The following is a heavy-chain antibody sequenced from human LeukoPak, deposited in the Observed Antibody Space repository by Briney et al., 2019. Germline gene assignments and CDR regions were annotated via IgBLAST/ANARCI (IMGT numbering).Heavy chain of an antibody. CDR2: INPSGGST. CDR3: ARDPSDIVVVPAAMELDY. J-gene: IGHJ4*02. Sequence: GGSLRLSCAASGFTFSSYGMHWVRQAPGQGLEWMGIINPSGGSTSYAQKFQGRVTMTRDTSTSTVYMELSSLRSEDTAVYYCARDPSDIVVVPAAMELDYWGQGTLVTVSS. CDR1: GFTFSSYG. D-gene: IGHD2-2*01. V-gene: IGHV1-46*01.